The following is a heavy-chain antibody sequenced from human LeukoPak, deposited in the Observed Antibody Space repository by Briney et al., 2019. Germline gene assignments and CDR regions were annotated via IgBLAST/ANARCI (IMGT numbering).Heavy chain of an antibody. CDR1: GFAFINSG. D-gene: IGHD3-16*01. Sequence: GGSLRLSCAASGFAFINSGMHWVRQAPGRGLQRVAFIRYDGSNTYYADSVKGRFIISRDNSKNNVYLQMNSLRVEDTAVYYCAKDWGSDIYYFYMDVWGKGTTVTVSS. J-gene: IGHJ6*03. CDR3: AKDWGSDIYYFYMDV. V-gene: IGHV3-30*02. CDR2: IRYDGSNT.